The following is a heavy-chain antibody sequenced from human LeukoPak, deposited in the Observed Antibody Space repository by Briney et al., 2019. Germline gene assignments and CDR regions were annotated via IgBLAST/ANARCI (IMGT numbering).Heavy chain of an antibody. D-gene: IGHD2-15*01. CDR2: IYYSGSA. Sequence: SETLSLTCTVSGGSMKNYFWSWIRQAPGKRPEWIGYIYYSGSANYNPSLMSRVTMSVDMSKNQFSLRLRSASPADTAVYYCAKSYGSSWRSTFDHWGQGILVTVPS. CDR3: AKSYGSSWRSTFDH. J-gene: IGHJ4*02. CDR1: GGSMKNYF. V-gene: IGHV4-59*03.